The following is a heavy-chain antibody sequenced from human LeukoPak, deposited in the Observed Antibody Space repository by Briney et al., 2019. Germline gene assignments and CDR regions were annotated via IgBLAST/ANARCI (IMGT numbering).Heavy chain of an antibody. Sequence: ASVKVSCKASGYTFTSYDINWVRQATGQGLEWMGWMNPNSGNTGYAQKFQGRVTITRNTSISIAYMELSSLRSEDTAVYYCARSRDYYYGSGSYYIPFDYWGQGTLVTVSS. CDR2: MNPNSGNT. D-gene: IGHD3-10*01. J-gene: IGHJ4*02. CDR1: GYTFTSYD. V-gene: IGHV1-8*03. CDR3: ARSRDYYYGSGSYYIPFDY.